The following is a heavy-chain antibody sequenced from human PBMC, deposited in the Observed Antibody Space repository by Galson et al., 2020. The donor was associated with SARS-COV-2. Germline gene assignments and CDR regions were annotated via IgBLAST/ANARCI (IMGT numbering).Heavy chain of an antibody. Sequence: SGPTLVKPTETLTLTCTVSGFSLRNGRFGVSWIRQPPGKALEWLAHIFSNDEESYSTSLKGRLTISKDTSKSQVVLTMTNVDPVHTGTYYCARSPGRQEPYTSYHYGMDVWGQGTTVTVSS. V-gene: IGHV2-26*01. CDR2: IFSNDEE. J-gene: IGHJ6*02. CDR3: ARSPGRQEPYTSYHYGMDV. D-gene: IGHD2-2*02. CDR1: GFSLRNGRFG.